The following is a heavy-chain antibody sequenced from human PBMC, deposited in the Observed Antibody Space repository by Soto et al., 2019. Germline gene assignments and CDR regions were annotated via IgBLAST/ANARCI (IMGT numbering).Heavy chain of an antibody. D-gene: IGHD6-19*01. CDR1: GVPISNFY. Sequence: SETLSLTCSVYGVPISNFYWSWIRQPPGKGLEWIGYIYSSVSTNYNPSLKSRVTMSLDTSKNQLSLKLTSVTAGDTAVYYCARALNSAVAGSWFNWFDPQGQAPIFPVSP. CDR3: ARALNSAVAGSWFNWFDP. J-gene: IGHJ5*02. CDR2: IYSSVST. V-gene: IGHV4-59*01.